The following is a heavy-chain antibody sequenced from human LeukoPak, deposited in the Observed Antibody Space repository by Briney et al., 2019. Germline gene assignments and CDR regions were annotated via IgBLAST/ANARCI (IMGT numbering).Heavy chain of an antibody. V-gene: IGHV4-59*08. D-gene: IGHD6-19*01. CDR2: IYYSGST. CDR1: GCSISSYF. Sequence: SSETLSLTCTGSGCSISSYFWSWIRRPPGKGLEWIGYIYYSGSTNYNPSLKSRFTMSVDTPKNQFSLKLSSVTAADTAVYYCARIDRAVAGTIDYWGQGTLVTVSS. CDR3: ARIDRAVAGTIDY. J-gene: IGHJ4*02.